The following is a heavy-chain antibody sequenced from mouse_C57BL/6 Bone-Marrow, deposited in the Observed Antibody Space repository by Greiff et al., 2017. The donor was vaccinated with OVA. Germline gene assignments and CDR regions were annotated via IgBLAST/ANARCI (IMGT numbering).Heavy chain of an antibody. V-gene: IGHV10-3*01. J-gene: IGHJ4*01. CDR2: IRPKSSNYAT. Sequence: EVQLVESGGGLVQPKGSLKLSCAASGFTFNTYAMHWVRQAPGKGLEWVAHIRPKSSNYATYYADSVKDRFTISRADSQSMIYLQMNNLKTEDTAMYYCVGDGGLRGYYYAMDYWGQGTSVTVSS. CDR3: VGDGGLRGYYYAMDY. D-gene: IGHD2-4*01. CDR1: GFTFNTYA.